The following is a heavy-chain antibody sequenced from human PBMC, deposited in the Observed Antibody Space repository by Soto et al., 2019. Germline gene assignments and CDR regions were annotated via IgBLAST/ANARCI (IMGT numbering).Heavy chain of an antibody. J-gene: IGHJ6*03. Sequence: SETLSLTCTVSGGSISSYYWSWIRQPPGKGLEWIGYIYYSGSTNYNPSLKSRVTISVDTSKNQFSLKLSSVTAADTAVYYCARGTREIPIFGVVIPVPYYMDVWGKGTTVTVSS. CDR1: GGSISSYY. V-gene: IGHV4-59*01. D-gene: IGHD3-3*01. CDR2: IYYSGST. CDR3: ARGTREIPIFGVVIPVPYYMDV.